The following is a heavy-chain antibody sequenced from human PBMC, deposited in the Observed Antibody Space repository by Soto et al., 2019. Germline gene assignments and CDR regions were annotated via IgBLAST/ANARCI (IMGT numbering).Heavy chain of an antibody. J-gene: IGHJ6*03. CDR3: ARDPLTYYDFWSGYPYYCMDV. D-gene: IGHD3-3*01. CDR2: ISSSSSYI. CDR1: GFTFSSYS. V-gene: IGHV3-21*01. Sequence: GGSLRLSCAASGFTFSSYSMNWVRQAPGKGLEWVSSISSSSSYIYYADSVKGRFTISRDNAKNSLYLQMNSLRAEDTAVYYCARDPLTYYDFWSGYPYYCMDVWGKGTTVTVSS.